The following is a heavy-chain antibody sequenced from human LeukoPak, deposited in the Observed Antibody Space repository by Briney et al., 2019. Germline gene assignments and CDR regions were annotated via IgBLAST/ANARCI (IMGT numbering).Heavy chain of an antibody. CDR1: GGSISSSSYY. D-gene: IGHD6-13*01. CDR2: IYYSGST. CDR3: ARAIAAAGRGFDY. V-gene: IGHV4-39*01. Sequence: PSETLSLTYTVSGGSISSSSYYWGWIRQPPGKGLEWIGWIYYSGSTYYNPSLKSRVTISVDTSKNQFSLKLSSVTAADTAVYYCARAIAAAGRGFDYWGQGTLVTVSS. J-gene: IGHJ4*02.